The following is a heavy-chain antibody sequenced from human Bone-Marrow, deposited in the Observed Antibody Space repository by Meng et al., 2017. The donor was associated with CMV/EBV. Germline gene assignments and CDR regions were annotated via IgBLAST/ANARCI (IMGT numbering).Heavy chain of an antibody. J-gene: IGHJ6*02. D-gene: IGHD2-2*01. CDR1: GFTFSDYY. V-gene: IGHV3-20*04. CDR2: INWSGVRT. Sequence: GGSLRLSCAASGFTFSDYYMGWIRQAPGKGLEWVSGINWSGVRTGYADSVKGRFTISRDNAKNSLYLQMNSLRAEDTALYYCARGGYCSSISCYAGAGDYYGMDVWGQGTTVTVSS. CDR3: ARGGYCSSISCYAGAGDYYGMDV.